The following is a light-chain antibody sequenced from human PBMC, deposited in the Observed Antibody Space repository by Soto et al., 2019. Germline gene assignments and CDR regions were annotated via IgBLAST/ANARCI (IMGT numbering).Light chain of an antibody. CDR3: QSYDSDTVI. CDR1: SGSIASSY. Sequence: NFMLTQPHSMSESPGKTVTISCTRSSGSIASSYVQWYQQRPGSSPRIVIYEDDQRSSGVPDRFSGSIDRSSNSASLTISGLKSEDEADYYCQSYDSDTVIFGGGTQLTVL. J-gene: IGLJ2*01. V-gene: IGLV6-57*01. CDR2: EDD.